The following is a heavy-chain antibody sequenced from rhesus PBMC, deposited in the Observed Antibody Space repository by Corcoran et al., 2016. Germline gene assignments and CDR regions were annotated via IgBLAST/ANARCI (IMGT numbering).Heavy chain of an antibody. J-gene: IGHJ4*01. CDR1: GASISSSY. CDR2: IYGSGGKT. Sequence: VQLQESGPGLVKTSETLPLTCAVSGASISSSYWSWICKAPGKGLEWIGRIYGSGGKTNYNPSLKSRFTISIDTSKNQFSLKLSSVTAADTAVYYCARISGSYYYFDYCGQGVLVTVSS. V-gene: IGHV4S2*01. D-gene: IGHD3-16*01. CDR3: ARISGSYYYFDY.